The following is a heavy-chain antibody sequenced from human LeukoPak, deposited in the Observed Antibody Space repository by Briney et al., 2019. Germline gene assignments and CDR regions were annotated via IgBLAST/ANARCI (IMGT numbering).Heavy chain of an antibody. Sequence: PGGSLRLSCAASGFPFDNAWMKWVRQAPGKGLEWVGHIKGKADGGTTDHAAPVKGRFAISRDDSTATVFLQMNSLKTDDTAVYYCATLTLGGALFDYWGQGALVTVSS. CDR3: ATLTLGGALFDY. J-gene: IGHJ4*02. D-gene: IGHD1-26*01. CDR2: IKGKADGGTT. V-gene: IGHV3-15*01. CDR1: GFPFDNAW.